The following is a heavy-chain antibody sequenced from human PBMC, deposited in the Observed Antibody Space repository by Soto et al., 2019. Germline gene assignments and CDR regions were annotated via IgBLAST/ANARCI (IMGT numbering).Heavy chain of an antibody. CDR1: GFTFGDYA. CDR2: IRSKAYGGTT. CDR3: TRDRTRRYCTNGVCPRMDSYYYYYYYGMDV. Sequence: GGSLRLSCTASGFTFGDYAMSWFRQAPGKGLEWVGFIRSKAYGGTTEYAASVKGRFTISRDDSKSIAYLQMNSLKTEDTAVYYCTRDRTRRYCTNGVCPRMDSYYYYYYYGMDVWGQGTTVTVSS. J-gene: IGHJ6*02. D-gene: IGHD2-8*01. V-gene: IGHV3-49*03.